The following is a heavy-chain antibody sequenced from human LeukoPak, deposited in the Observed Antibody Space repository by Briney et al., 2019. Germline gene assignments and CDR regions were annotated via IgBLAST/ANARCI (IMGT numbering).Heavy chain of an antibody. CDR3: ARKGQWLPTSGLDY. D-gene: IGHD6-19*01. J-gene: IGHJ4*02. CDR2: INHSGST. CDR1: GGSISSGGYY. Sequence: PSQTLSLTCTVSGGSISSGGYYWSWIRQPPGKGLEWIGEINHSGSTNYNPSLKSRVTISVDTSKNQFSLKLSSVTAADTAVYYCARKGQWLPTSGLDYWGQGTLVTVSS. V-gene: IGHV4-30-2*01.